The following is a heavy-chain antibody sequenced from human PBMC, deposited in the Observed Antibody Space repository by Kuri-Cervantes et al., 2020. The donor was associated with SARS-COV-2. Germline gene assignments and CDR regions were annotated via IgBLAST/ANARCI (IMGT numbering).Heavy chain of an antibody. D-gene: IGHD4-17*01. V-gene: IGHV1-69*06. Sequence: SVKVSCKASGYTFTSYYMHWVRQAPGQGLEWMGGIIPIFGTANYAQKFQGRVTITADKSTSTAYMELSSLRSEDTAVYYCARGDYGDYYYYGMDVWGQGTTVTVSS. CDR1: GYTFTSYY. J-gene: IGHJ6*02. CDR2: IIPIFGTA. CDR3: ARGDYGDYYYYGMDV.